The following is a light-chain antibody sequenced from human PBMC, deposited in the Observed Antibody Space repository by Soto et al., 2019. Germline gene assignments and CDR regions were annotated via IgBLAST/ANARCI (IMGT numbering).Light chain of an antibody. Sequence: DIQMTQSPSSLSASVGDRVTITCRASQSISSYLNWYQQKPGKAPKLLIYAASSLQSGVPSRFSGSASGTHLTLNISSLQPQHFPTYYYQQSYSTPLTFGGGTKVEIK. CDR2: AAS. CDR1: QSISSY. V-gene: IGKV1-39*01. CDR3: QQSYSTPLT. J-gene: IGKJ4*01.